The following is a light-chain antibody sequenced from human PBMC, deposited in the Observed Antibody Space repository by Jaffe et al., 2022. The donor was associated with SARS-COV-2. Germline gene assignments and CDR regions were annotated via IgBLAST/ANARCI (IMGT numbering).Light chain of an antibody. CDR2: SVN. V-gene: IGLV1-44*01. CDR1: SFNIGSNI. J-gene: IGLJ2*01. CDR3: AAWDDSLNGVV. Sequence: QSVLTQPPSASGTPGQRVTISCSGSSFNIGSNIVHWYQQLPGTAPKLLINSVNWRPLGVPDRFSGSKSGTSASLAISGLRSEDEADYYCAAWDDSLNGVVFGGGTKLSVL.